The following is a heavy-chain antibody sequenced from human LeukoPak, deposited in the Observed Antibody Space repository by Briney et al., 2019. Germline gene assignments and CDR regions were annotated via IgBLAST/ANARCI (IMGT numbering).Heavy chain of an antibody. V-gene: IGHV1-2*02. D-gene: IGHD6-19*01. J-gene: IGHJ4*02. CDR1: GYSFTAYY. Sequence: ASVTVSCKASGYSFTAYYIHWVRQAPGQGLELMGWMHPGSGHTNYAQNFQGRVTWTRDTSINTAYMELSGLTSDDSAIYYCARLPTGVAGTVDFWGQGTLVTVSS. CDR2: MHPGSGHT. CDR3: ARLPTGVAGTVDF.